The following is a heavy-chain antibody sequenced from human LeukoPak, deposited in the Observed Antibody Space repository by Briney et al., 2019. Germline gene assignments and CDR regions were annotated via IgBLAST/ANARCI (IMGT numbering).Heavy chain of an antibody. CDR3: AKVENDSSGYYDY. V-gene: IGHV3-30*02. CDR2: IRYDGSNK. D-gene: IGHD3-22*01. Sequence: GGSLRLSCAASGFTFSSYGMHWVRQAPGKGLEWVAFIRYDGSNKYYADSVKGRFTISRDNSKNTLYLQMNSLRAEDTAVYYCAKVENDSSGYYDYWGQGTLVTVSS. J-gene: IGHJ4*02. CDR1: GFTFSSYG.